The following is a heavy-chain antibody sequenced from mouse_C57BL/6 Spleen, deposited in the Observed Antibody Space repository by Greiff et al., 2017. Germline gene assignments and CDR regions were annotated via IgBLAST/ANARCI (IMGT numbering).Heavy chain of an antibody. J-gene: IGHJ3*01. D-gene: IGHD1-1*01. CDR3: ARGDYYGSSYVGFAY. CDR1: GYAFSSYW. V-gene: IGHV1-80*01. Sequence: VQLQQSGAELVKPGASVKISCKASGYAFSSYWLNWVKQRPGKGLEWIGQIYPGDGDTNYNGKFKGKDTLTADKSSSTAYMQLSSLTSEDSAVYFCARGDYYGSSYVGFAYWGQGTLVTVSA. CDR2: IYPGDGDT.